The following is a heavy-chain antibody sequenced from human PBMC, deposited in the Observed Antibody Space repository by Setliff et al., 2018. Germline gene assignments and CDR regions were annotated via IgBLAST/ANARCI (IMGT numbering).Heavy chain of an antibody. D-gene: IGHD3-22*01. CDR2: IIPIFGTA. J-gene: IGHJ6*03. CDR1: GGTFSSYA. Sequence: SVKVSCKASGGTFSSYAISWVRQAPGQGLEWMGGIIPIFGTANYAQKFQGRVTIITDESTSTAFMQLSSLRSEDTAVYYCVREGVDSRSSTDYRYYMDVWGKGTTVTVSS. V-gene: IGHV1-69*05. CDR3: VREGVDSRSSTDYRYYMDV.